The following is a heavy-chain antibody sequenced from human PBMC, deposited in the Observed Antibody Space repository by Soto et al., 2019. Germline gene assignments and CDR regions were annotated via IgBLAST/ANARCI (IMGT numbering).Heavy chain of an antibody. V-gene: IGHV3-23*01. CDR3: AKEHIVVVTATKAFDY. Sequence: PGGSLRLSCAASGFTFSSYAMSWVRQAPGKGLEWVSAISGSGGSTYYADSVKGRFTISRDNSKNTLYLQMNSLKAEDTAVYYCAKEHIVVVTATKAFDYWGQRTLVTVSS. CDR1: GFTFSSYA. D-gene: IGHD2-21*02. J-gene: IGHJ4*02. CDR2: ISGSGGST.